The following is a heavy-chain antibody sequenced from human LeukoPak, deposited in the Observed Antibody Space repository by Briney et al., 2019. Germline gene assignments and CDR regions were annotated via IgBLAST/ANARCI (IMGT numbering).Heavy chain of an antibody. Sequence: ASVKVSCKASGYTFTSYDINWVRQAPGQGLEWMGWINPNSGGTNYAQKFQGRVTMTRDTSISTAYMELSRLRSDDTAVYYCARGITMIVPLVPPDAFDIWGQGTMVTVSS. J-gene: IGHJ3*02. CDR3: ARGITMIVPLVPPDAFDI. D-gene: IGHD3-22*01. CDR1: GYTFTSYD. V-gene: IGHV1-2*02. CDR2: INPNSGGT.